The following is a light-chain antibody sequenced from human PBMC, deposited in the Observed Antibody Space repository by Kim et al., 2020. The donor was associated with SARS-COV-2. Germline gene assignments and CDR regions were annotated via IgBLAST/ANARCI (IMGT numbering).Light chain of an antibody. CDR3: QSYDSSLSGHV. J-gene: IGLJ1*01. Sequence: QSVLTQPPSVSGAPGQSVTISCSGSSSNIGADYDVHWYRHLPWTAPKLLIYGDSNRPSGVPDRISGSKSDTSASLAISGLQAEDEADYYCQSYDSSLSGHVFGTGTKVTVL. V-gene: IGLV1-40*01. CDR1: SSNIGADYD. CDR2: GDS.